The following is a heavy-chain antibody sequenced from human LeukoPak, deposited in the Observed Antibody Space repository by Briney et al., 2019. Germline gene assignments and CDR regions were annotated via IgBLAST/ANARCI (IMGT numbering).Heavy chain of an antibody. D-gene: IGHD6-13*01. Sequence: ASVKLSCKASGYTFTGYYMHWVRQAPGQGLEWKGWINPNSGGTNYAQKCQGRVTMTRDTSISTAYMELSRLRSDDTAVYYCASSSIAAAGAFDYWGQGTLVTVSS. CDR3: ASSSIAAAGAFDY. CDR1: GYTFTGYY. V-gene: IGHV1-2*02. CDR2: INPNSGGT. J-gene: IGHJ4*02.